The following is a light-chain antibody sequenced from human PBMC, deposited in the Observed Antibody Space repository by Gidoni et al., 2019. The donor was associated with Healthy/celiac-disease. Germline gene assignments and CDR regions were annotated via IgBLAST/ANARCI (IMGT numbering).Light chain of an antibody. V-gene: IGKV3-11*01. Sequence: ELVLTQSPATLSLSPGERAILSCRASQSVSSYLAWYQQKPGQAPRLLIYDASNRATGIPARFSGSGSGTDFTLTISSLEPEDFAVYYCQQRSIPITFGQGTRLEIK. CDR1: QSVSSY. CDR2: DAS. J-gene: IGKJ5*01. CDR3: QQRSIPIT.